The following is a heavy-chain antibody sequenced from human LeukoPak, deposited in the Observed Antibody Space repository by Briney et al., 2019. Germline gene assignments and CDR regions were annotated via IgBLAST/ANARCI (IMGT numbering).Heavy chain of an antibody. J-gene: IGHJ3*02. CDR1: GFTFSSYS. Sequence: GSLRLSCAASGFTFSSYSMNWVRQAPGKGLEWVSYISSSSSTIYYADSVKGRFTISRDNAKNSLYLQMNSLRAEDTAVYYCARDYDFWSGYPDAFDIWGQGTMVTVSS. D-gene: IGHD3-3*01. V-gene: IGHV3-48*01. CDR2: ISSSSSTI. CDR3: ARDYDFWSGYPDAFDI.